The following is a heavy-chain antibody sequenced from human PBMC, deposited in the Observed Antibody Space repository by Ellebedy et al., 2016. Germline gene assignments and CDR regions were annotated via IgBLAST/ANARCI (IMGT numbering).Heavy chain of an antibody. D-gene: IGHD1-26*01. J-gene: IGHJ5*02. CDR2: IIPIFGTA. CDR1: GGTFSSYA. V-gene: IGHV1-69*13. Sequence: SVKVSXXASGGTFSSYAISWVRQAPGQGLEWMGGIIPIFGTANYAQKFQGRVTITADESTSTAYMELSSLRSEDTAVYYCATSPIVGATEGRFDPWGQGTLVTVSS. CDR3: ATSPIVGATEGRFDP.